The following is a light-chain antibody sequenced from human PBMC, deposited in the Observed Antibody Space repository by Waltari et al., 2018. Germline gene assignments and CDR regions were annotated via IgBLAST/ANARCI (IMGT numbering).Light chain of an antibody. CDR2: EGK. CDR1: SRDAGSYDL. CDR3: SSNAGRGIV. Sequence: QSALTQPASVSGSPGQSTTVSCTGASRDAGSYDLVCWYQQHPGKAPKLIIYEGKKRPSGGSKRFSGFKSGKTASLTISGRQAEDEAEYYCSSNAGRGIVFGGGTKLTVL. V-gene: IGLV2-23*01. J-gene: IGLJ2*01.